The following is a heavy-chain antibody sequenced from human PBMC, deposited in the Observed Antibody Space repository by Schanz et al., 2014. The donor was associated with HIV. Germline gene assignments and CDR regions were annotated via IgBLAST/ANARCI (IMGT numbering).Heavy chain of an antibody. J-gene: IGHJ4*02. CDR1: GGTLSNYA. D-gene: IGHD3-22*01. CDR3: VRVANYDGDDYYQRSHFDL. Sequence: QVQLVQSGAEVKKTGSPVKVSCKAFGGTLSNYAISWVRQAPGQGLERPGLFMPKVGTENYAPKYQGRVTLTADAITADMDLSSLKFEDTAVYYCVRVANYDGDDYYQRSHFDLWGRGTLVTVSS. CDR2: FMPKVGTE. V-gene: IGHV1-69*01.